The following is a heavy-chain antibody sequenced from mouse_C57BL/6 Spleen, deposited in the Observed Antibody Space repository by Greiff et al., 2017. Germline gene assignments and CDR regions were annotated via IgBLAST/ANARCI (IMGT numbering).Heavy chain of an antibody. CDR2: IDPSDSYT. Sequence: VQLQQPGAELVMPGASVKLSCKASGYTFTSYWMHWVKQRPGQGLEWIGEIDPSDSYTNYNQKFKGMSTLTVDKSSSTAYMQLSSLTSEDSAVYYCARDNYGSSFSWFADRGQGALVTVA. CDR1: GYTFTSYW. J-gene: IGHJ3*01. V-gene: IGHV1-69*01. CDR3: ARDNYGSSFSWFAD. D-gene: IGHD1-1*01.